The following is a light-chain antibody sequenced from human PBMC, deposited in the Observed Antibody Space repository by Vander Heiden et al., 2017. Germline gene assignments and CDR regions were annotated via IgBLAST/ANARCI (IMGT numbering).Light chain of an antibody. V-gene: IGLV1-51*01. J-gene: IGLJ3*02. CDR1: SSNIANNF. Sequence: QSVLTQPPSVSAAPGPKFTISCSGSSSNIANNFVSWYQQLPGTAPQLLIYDNDKRPSGIPDRFSGSKSGTSATLGITGLQTGDEADYYCGTWDSSLTAVVFGGGTTLTV. CDR2: DND. CDR3: GTWDSSLTAVV.